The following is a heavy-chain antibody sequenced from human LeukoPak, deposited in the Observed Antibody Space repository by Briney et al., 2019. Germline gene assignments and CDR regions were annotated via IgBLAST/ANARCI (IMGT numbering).Heavy chain of an antibody. CDR2: IYYSGST. D-gene: IGHD3-10*01. J-gene: IGHJ4*02. V-gene: IGHV4-39*07. Sequence: SETLSLTCTVSGGSISSSSYYWGWIRQPPGKGLEWIGSIYYSGSTYYNPSLKSRVTISVDTSKTQFSLKLSSVTAADTAVYYCVEGRSGHDYWGQGTLVTVSS. CDR3: VEGRSGHDY. CDR1: GGSISSSSYY.